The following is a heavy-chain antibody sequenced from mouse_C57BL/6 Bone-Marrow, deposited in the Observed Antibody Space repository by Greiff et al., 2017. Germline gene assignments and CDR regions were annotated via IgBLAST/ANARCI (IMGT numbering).Heavy chain of an antibody. Sequence: VQLQQSGAELVRPGASVKLSCTASGFNIKDDYMHWVKQRPEQGLEWIGWIDPENGDTEYASKFQGKATITADTSSNTAYLQLSSLTAEDTAVYYGTYYDGSSFRWYFDVWGTGTTVTVSS. CDR2: IDPENGDT. CDR3: TYYDGSSFRWYFDV. J-gene: IGHJ1*03. V-gene: IGHV14-4*01. D-gene: IGHD1-1*01. CDR1: GFNIKDDY.